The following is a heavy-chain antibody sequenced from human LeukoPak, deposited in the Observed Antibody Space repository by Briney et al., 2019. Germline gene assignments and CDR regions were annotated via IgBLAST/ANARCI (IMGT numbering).Heavy chain of an antibody. CDR3: ARDIPTRLKYYYDSSGYLTDTPFDI. Sequence: ASVKVSCKASGYTFTSYGISWVRQAPGQGLEWMGWISAYNGNTNYAQKLQGRVTMTTDTSTSTAYMELRSLRSDDTAVYYCARDIPTRLKYYYDSSGYLTDTPFDIWGQGTMVTVSS. V-gene: IGHV1-18*01. J-gene: IGHJ3*02. CDR2: ISAYNGNT. D-gene: IGHD3-22*01. CDR1: GYTFTSYG.